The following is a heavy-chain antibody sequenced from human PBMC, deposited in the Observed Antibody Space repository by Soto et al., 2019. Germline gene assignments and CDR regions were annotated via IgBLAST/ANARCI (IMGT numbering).Heavy chain of an antibody. J-gene: IGHJ4*02. D-gene: IGHD4-17*01. V-gene: IGHV4-59*01. CDR3: ARGTYGVFDS. CDR2: IYYSGST. CDR1: GDSIXSYF. Sequence: PSETLSLTCTFSGDSIXSYFWSLIRQPPGKGLEWIGYIYYSGSTNYNPSLKSRVTISVDTSKNQFSLKLISVTAADTAVYYCARGTYGVFDSWGQGTLVTVSS.